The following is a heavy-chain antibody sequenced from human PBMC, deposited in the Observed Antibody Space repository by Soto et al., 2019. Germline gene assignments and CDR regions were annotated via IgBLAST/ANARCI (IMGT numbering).Heavy chain of an antibody. Sequence: QVQLVQSGAEVKKPGASVKVSCKASGYTFTSSDISWVRQATGQGLEWLGWMHPNSGITGYTQKFQGRVTMTRNTSTSTAYMELSSLRSEDTAVYYCAVGFRSGWVFDHWGQGALVTVSS. D-gene: IGHD6-19*01. CDR2: MHPNSGIT. CDR3: AVGFRSGWVFDH. CDR1: GYTFTSSD. J-gene: IGHJ4*02. V-gene: IGHV1-8*01.